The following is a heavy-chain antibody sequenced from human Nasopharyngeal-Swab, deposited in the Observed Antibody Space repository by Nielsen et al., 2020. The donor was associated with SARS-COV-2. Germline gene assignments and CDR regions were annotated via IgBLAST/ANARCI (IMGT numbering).Heavy chain of an antibody. CDR3: ASITIFGVVYS. CDR1: GGSISSSSYY. CDR2: IYYSGST. J-gene: IGHJ3*01. Sequence: SKTLSLTCTVSGGSISSSSYYWGWIRQPPGKGLEWIGSIYYSGSTYYNPSLKSRVTISVDTSKNQFSLKLSSVTAADTAVYYCASITIFGVVYSWGQGTMVTVSS. D-gene: IGHD3-3*01. V-gene: IGHV4-39*01.